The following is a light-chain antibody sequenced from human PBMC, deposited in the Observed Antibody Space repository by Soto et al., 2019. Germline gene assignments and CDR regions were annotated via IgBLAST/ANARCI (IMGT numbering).Light chain of an antibody. CDR3: SSYTPSGTYV. CDR1: SIDVGAYNA. CDR2: DVS. V-gene: IGLV2-14*03. Sequence: QSVLTQPASVSGSPGQSIAISCTGTSIDVGAYNAVSWYQHHPGKAPKLMIYDVSNRPSGVSDRFSGCKSGNTASLTISGLRPEDDADYYCSSYTPSGTYVFGTGTKLTVL. J-gene: IGLJ1*01.